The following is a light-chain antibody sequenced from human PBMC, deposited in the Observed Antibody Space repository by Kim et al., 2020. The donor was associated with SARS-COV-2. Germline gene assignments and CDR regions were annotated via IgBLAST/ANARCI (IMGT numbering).Light chain of an antibody. Sequence: DIQMTQSPSSLSAAVGDKVTITCRASETISKYVNWYQQKSGKAPELLISGAASLRSGVPSRFSGIGYGTYFTLSISSLQPEDFATYYCQQSYSLPWTLGPGTKVEIK. CDR3: QQSYSLPWT. CDR2: GAA. V-gene: IGKV1-39*01. J-gene: IGKJ1*01. CDR1: ETISKY.